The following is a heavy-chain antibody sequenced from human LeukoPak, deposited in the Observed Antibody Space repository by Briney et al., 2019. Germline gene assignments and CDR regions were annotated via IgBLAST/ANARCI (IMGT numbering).Heavy chain of an antibody. CDR3: ARERITMVRGVNNWFDP. Sequence: SDTLSLTCAVYGGSFSGYYWSWIRQPPGKGLEWIGEINHSGSTNYNPSLKSRATISVDTSKNQFSLKLSSVTAADTAVYYCARERITMVRGVNNWFDPWGQGTLVTVSS. CDR1: GGSFSGYY. J-gene: IGHJ5*02. V-gene: IGHV4-34*01. D-gene: IGHD3-10*01. CDR2: INHSGST.